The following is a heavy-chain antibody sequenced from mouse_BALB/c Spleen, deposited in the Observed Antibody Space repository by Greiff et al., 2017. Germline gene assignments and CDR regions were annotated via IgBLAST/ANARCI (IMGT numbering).Heavy chain of an antibody. CDR3: ARQEYGNPMDY. D-gene: IGHD2-10*02. CDR2: ISNGGGST. V-gene: IGHV5-12-2*01. CDR1: GFTFSSYT. Sequence: DVKLVESGGGLVQPGGSLKLSCAASGFTFSSYTMSWVRQTPEKRLEWVAYISNGGGSTYYPDTVKGRFTISRDNAKNTLYLQMSSLKSEDTAMYYCARQEYGNPMDYWGQGTSVTVSS. J-gene: IGHJ4*01.